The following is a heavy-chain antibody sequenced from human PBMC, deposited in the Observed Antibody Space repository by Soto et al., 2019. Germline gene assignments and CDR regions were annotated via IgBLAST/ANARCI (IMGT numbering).Heavy chain of an antibody. Sequence: QVQLQQWGAGLLKPSETLSLTCAVYGGSFSGYYWSWIRQPPGKGLERIGEINHSGSTNYNPSLKSRVTISVDTSKNQFSLKLSSVTAADTAVYYCARAGVRGVAYWGQGTLVSVSS. J-gene: IGHJ4*02. CDR2: INHSGST. D-gene: IGHD3-10*01. CDR1: GGSFSGYY. V-gene: IGHV4-34*01. CDR3: ARAGVRGVAY.